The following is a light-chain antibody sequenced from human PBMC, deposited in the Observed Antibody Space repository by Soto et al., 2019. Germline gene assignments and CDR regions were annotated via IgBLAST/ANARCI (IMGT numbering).Light chain of an antibody. J-gene: IGKJ2*01. CDR2: GAS. Sequence: EIVLTQSPGTLSSSPGERATLSCRASQSVSSSHLAWYQQKPGQAPRLLIYGASSRATSIPDRFSGSGSGTDFTLTISRLESEDFAVYFCQQYGDSPMYTFGQGTKLEI. V-gene: IGKV3-20*01. CDR3: QQYGDSPMYT. CDR1: QSVSSSH.